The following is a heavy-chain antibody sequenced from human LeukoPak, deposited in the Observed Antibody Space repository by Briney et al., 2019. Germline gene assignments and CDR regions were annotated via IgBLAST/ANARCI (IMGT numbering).Heavy chain of an antibody. CDR3: ARRQYYYGSGSYDP. Sequence: PETLSLTCAVYGGSFSGYYWSWIRQPPGKGLEWIGEINHSGSTNYNPSLRSRVTISVDTSKNQFSLKLSSVTAADTAVYYCARRQYYYGSGSYDPWGQGTLVTVSS. CDR2: INHSGST. V-gene: IGHV4-34*01. D-gene: IGHD3-10*01. J-gene: IGHJ5*02. CDR1: GGSFSGYY.